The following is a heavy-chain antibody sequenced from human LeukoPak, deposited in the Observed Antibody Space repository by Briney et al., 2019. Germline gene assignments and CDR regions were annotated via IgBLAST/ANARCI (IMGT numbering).Heavy chain of an antibody. CDR1: GFTFSSYS. D-gene: IGHD6-25*01. CDR3: ARDLAAPRTGY. CDR2: ISSSSYI. J-gene: IGHJ4*02. Sequence: GGSLRLSCAATGFTFSSYSMNWVRQAPGKGLEWVSSISSSSYIYYADPVKGRFTISRDNAKNSLYLQMNSLRAEDTAVYYCARDLAAPRTGYWGQGTLVTVSS. V-gene: IGHV3-21*01.